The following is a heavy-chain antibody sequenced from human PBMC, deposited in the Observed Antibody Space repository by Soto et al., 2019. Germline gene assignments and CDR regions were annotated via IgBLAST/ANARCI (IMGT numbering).Heavy chain of an antibody. CDR1: GFTFSSYW. D-gene: IGHD3-9*01. CDR2: IKQDGSEK. Sequence: GGSLRLSCAASGFTFSSYWMSWVRQAPGKGLEWVANIKQDGSEKYYVDSVKGRFTISRDNAKNSLYLQMNSLRAEDTAVYYCSRPRYFDWLYYFYYWGQGTLVTVSS. J-gene: IGHJ4*02. CDR3: SRPRYFDWLYYFYY. V-gene: IGHV3-7*01.